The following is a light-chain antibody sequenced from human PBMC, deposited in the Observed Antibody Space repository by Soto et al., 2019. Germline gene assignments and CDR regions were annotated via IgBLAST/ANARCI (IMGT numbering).Light chain of an antibody. CDR1: QSLVYKDGNTY. Sequence: DVVMTQSPLSLPVALGQPASISCRSSQSLVYKDGNTYLNWFQQRPGQSPRRLIYKVFNRDSGVPDRFSGRGADSDFTLKISRVEAEDVGVYYCMQGTQWPYTFGQGTKLEIK. CDR3: MQGTQWPYT. CDR2: KVF. J-gene: IGKJ2*01. V-gene: IGKV2-30*01.